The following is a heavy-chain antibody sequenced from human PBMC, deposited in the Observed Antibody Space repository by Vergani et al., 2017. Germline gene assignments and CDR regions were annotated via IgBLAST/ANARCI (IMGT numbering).Heavy chain of an antibody. Sequence: QGQLAQSGAEVKKPGSSVKVSCKASGGTFSSNSISWVRQAPGQGLEWMGWINPNSGGTNYAQKFQGRVTMTRDTSISTAYMELSRLRSDDTAVYYCARGDGYKDDDYYGMDVWGQGTTVTVSS. CDR3: ARGDGYKDDDYYGMDV. CDR2: INPNSGGT. D-gene: IGHD5-24*01. CDR1: GGTFSSNS. J-gene: IGHJ6*02. V-gene: IGHV1-2*02.